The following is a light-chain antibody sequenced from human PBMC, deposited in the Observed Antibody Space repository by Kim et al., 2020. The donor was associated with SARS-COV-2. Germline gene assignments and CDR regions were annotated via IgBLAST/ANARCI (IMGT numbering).Light chain of an antibody. CDR1: QSIPRW. J-gene: IGKJ1*01. Sequence: DIQMTQSPSTLSASLGDRVTITCRASQSIPRWLAWYQQKPGKAPKLVIYETSNLEGGVPSRFSGSGSGTEFTLTISSLQPDDFVTYYCQQYGSYPWTFGQGTKVDIK. CDR2: ETS. CDR3: QQYGSYPWT. V-gene: IGKV1-5*03.